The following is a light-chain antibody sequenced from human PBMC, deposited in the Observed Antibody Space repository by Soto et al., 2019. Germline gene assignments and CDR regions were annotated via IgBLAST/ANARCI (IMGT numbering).Light chain of an antibody. Sequence: EIVMTQSPATLSVSPGERATLSCRASQSVSTNLAWYQQKPGQAPRLLIYGFSSTRATGIPARFSASGSGAEFTLTISSLQSEDFALYYCQQYNNWPPTFGQGTKVDI. J-gene: IGKJ1*01. CDR3: QQYNNWPPT. CDR1: QSVSTN. V-gene: IGKV3-15*01. CDR2: GFSS.